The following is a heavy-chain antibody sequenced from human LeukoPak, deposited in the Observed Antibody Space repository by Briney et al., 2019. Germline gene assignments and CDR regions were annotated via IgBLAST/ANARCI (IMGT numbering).Heavy chain of an antibody. J-gene: IGHJ6*02. CDR2: ISAYNGNT. D-gene: IGHD3-10*01. Sequence: ASVKVSCKASGYTFTSYGTSWVRQAPGQGLEWMGWISAYNGNTNYAQKLQGRVTMTTDTSTSTAYMELRSLRSDDTAVYYCARVRGSYYYGSGSYYNPYYYGMDVWGQGTTVTVSS. CDR1: GYTFTSYG. V-gene: IGHV1-18*01. CDR3: ARVRGSYYYGSGSYYNPYYYGMDV.